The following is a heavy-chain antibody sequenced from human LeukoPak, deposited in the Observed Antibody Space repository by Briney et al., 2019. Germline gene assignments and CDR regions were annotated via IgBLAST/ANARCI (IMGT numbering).Heavy chain of an antibody. CDR1: GGSISTYY. V-gene: IGHV4-4*08. CDR3: ARDKAHSYGRYFDP. J-gene: IGHJ5*02. CDR2: IANWNT. Sequence: SETLSLTCSVAGGSISTYYWNWLRQTPGKGLEWIGHIANWNTDYNPSLKRQVTISVDTSKNQFSLKLTSVTAADTAVYYCARDKAHSYGRYFDPWGQGALVIASS. D-gene: IGHD5-18*01.